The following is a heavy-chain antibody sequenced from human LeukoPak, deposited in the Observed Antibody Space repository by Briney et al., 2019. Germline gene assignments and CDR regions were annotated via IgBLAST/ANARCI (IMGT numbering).Heavy chain of an antibody. Sequence: LSLTCAGYGGSFSGYYWSWIRQAPGKGLEWVSYISSRSGSSIYYGDSVKGRFTVSRDNAKNSLYLQLNSLRGEDTAVYYCARVGYSGSPGDYWGQGTLVTVSS. CDR2: ISSRSGSSI. CDR3: ARVGYSGSPGDY. J-gene: IGHJ4*02. CDR1: GGSFSGYY. V-gene: IGHV3-11*04. D-gene: IGHD1-26*01.